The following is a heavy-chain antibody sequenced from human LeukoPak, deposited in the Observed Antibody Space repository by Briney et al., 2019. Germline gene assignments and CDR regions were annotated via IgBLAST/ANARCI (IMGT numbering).Heavy chain of an antibody. CDR1: GGSFSGYY. D-gene: IGHD3-22*01. J-gene: IGHJ4*02. V-gene: IGHV4-34*01. CDR2: INHSGST. Sequence: PSETLSLTCAVYGGSFSGYYWSRIRQPPGKGLEWIGEINHSGSTNYNPSLKSRVTISVDTSKNQFSLMLSSVTAADTAVYYCARVEVDSSGSDFDYWGQGTLDTVSS. CDR3: ARVEVDSSGSDFDY.